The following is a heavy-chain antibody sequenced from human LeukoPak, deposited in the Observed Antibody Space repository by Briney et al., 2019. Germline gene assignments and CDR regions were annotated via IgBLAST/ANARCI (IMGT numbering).Heavy chain of an antibody. CDR2: ISSSSTSK. Sequence: GGSLRLSCAVSGFIFSSYSINWVRQAPGKGLEWVSHISSSSTSKYYADSVKGRFTISRDNAKNSLYLQMNSLRAEDTAVYYCARERGLGYWGQGTLVTVSS. CDR1: GFIFSSYS. D-gene: IGHD7-27*01. CDR3: ARERGLGY. J-gene: IGHJ4*02. V-gene: IGHV3-48*04.